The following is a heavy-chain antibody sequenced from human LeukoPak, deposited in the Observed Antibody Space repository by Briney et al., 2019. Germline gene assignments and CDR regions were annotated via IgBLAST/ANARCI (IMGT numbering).Heavy chain of an antibody. CDR3: ASSTAGRRYRDSHYFDY. D-gene: IGHD1-14*01. CDR2: ISSSSSNI. J-gene: IGHJ4*02. CDR1: GGSIRSSYYY. Sequence: ETLSLTCTVSGGSIRSSYYYWGWIRQAPGKGLEWVSSISSSSSNIYYADSLRGRFTISRDNAKNSLYLQMNSLRAEDTAVYYCASSTAGRRYRDSHYFDYWGQGILVTVSS. V-gene: IGHV3-21*01.